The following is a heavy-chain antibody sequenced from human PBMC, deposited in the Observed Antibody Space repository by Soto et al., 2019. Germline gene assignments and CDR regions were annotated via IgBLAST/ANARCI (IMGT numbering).Heavy chain of an antibody. CDR3: AIVEAVAGKGPGY. D-gene: IGHD6-19*01. CDR2: MNPNSGNT. Sequence: QVQLVQSGAEVKKPGASVKVSCKASGYTFTSYDINWVRQATGQGLEWMGWMNPNSGNTGYAQKFQVRVTMTRNTAIRTAYTGLSSLRSEDAAVYYCAIVEAVAGKGPGYWGQGTLVTVSS. J-gene: IGHJ4*02. CDR1: GYTFTSYD. V-gene: IGHV1-8*01.